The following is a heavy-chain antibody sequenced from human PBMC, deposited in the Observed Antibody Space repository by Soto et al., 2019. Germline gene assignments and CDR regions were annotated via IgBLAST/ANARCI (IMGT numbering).Heavy chain of an antibody. CDR3: ARSGQQLKHDY. Sequence: QVQLVQSGAEVKKPGASVKVSCKASGYTFTSYGISWVRQAPGQGLEWMGWISAYNGNTNYAQKLHDRVTLTTATPTSTAYTELTSLRSADTAVYYCARSGQQLKHDYWGQGTLVTVSS. V-gene: IGHV1-18*01. J-gene: IGHJ4*02. CDR1: GYTFTSYG. CDR2: ISAYNGNT. D-gene: IGHD6-13*01.